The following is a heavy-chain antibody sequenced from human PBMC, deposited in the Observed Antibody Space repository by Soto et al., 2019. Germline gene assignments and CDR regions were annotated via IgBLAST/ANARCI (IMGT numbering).Heavy chain of an antibody. CDR2: IYYSGST. Sequence: QVQLQESGPGLVKPSQTLSLTCTVSGGSISSGGYYWSWIRQHPGKGLEWIGYIYYSGSTYYNPSLQGRVTRSVDASKNQFSRRLSSVTAADTAGYYCARDRARGGNWFDPWGQGTLVTVSS. CDR3: ARDRARGGNWFDP. CDR1: GGSISSGGYY. V-gene: IGHV4-31*03. J-gene: IGHJ5*02. D-gene: IGHD3-10*01.